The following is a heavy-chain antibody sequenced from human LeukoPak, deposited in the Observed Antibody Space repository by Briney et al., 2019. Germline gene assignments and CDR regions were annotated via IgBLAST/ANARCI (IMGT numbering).Heavy chain of an antibody. CDR2: IYHSGST. CDR1: GGSISRGDSY. D-gene: IGHD5-18*01. V-gene: IGHV4-30-4*01. J-gene: IGHJ4*02. Sequence: PSQTLSLTCPLSGGSISRGDSYCSWLRQPPGRGLEWFGYIYHSGSTYYNPSLKTRVTISVQTSKNQFSLKLSSVTAADTAVYYCARDPGYSYGTVYYWGEGNLGTVSS. CDR3: ARDPGYSYGTVYY.